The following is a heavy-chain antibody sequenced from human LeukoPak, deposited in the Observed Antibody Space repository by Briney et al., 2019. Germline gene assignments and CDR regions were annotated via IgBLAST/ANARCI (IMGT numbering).Heavy chain of an antibody. J-gene: IGHJ4*02. CDR3: ASGFESYDFWSGSIIKGGYYFDY. CDR2: IYYSGST. D-gene: IGHD3-3*01. CDR1: GGSISSSSYH. V-gene: IGHV4-39*07. Sequence: PSETLSLTCTVSGGSISSSSYHWGWIRQPPGKGLEWIGSIYYSGSTYYNPSLKSRVTISVDTSKNQFSLKLSSVTAADTAVYYCASGFESYDFWSGSIIKGGYYFDYWGQGTLVTVSS.